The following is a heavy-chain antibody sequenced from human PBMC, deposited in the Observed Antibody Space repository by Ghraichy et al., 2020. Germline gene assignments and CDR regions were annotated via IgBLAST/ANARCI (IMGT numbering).Heavy chain of an antibody. Sequence: SVKVSCKASGGTFSNYAINWVRQAPGQGIEWMGGIIPISATANYAQKFQGRVTITADKSTSTAYMEMGSLRSEDTAVYYCARDKGLGDGYNHNTFDIWGQGTMVTVSS. J-gene: IGHJ3*02. V-gene: IGHV1-69*06. D-gene: IGHD5-24*01. CDR1: GGTFSNYA. CDR3: ARDKGLGDGYNHNTFDI. CDR2: IIPISATA.